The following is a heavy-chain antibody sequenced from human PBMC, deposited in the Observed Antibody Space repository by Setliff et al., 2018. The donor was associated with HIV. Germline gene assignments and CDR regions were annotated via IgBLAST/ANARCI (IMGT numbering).Heavy chain of an antibody. CDR3: ARRMELADAFDI. CDR2: INTDNGYT. Sequence: ASVKVSCKAFGYTFTYYPMHWVRQAPGQRLEWMGWINTDNGYTKYSQKFQGRVTMTRNTSISTAYMELSRLRSDDTAVYYCARRMELADAFDIWGQGTMVTVSS. CDR1: GYTFTYYP. D-gene: IGHD1-26*01. V-gene: IGHV1-3*04. J-gene: IGHJ3*02.